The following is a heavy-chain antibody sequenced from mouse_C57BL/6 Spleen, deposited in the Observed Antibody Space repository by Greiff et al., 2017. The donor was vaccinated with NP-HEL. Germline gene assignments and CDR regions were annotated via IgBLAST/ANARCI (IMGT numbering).Heavy chain of an antibody. Sequence: QVQLQQPGAELVKPGASVKMSCKASGYTFTSYWITWVKQRPGQGLEWIGDIYPGSGSTNYNEKFKSKATLTVDTSSSTAYMQLSSLTSEDSAVYYCARYAYGSSYPWFAYWGQGTLVTVSA. V-gene: IGHV1-55*01. CDR2: IYPGSGST. CDR3: ARYAYGSSYPWFAY. J-gene: IGHJ3*01. D-gene: IGHD1-1*01. CDR1: GYTFTSYW.